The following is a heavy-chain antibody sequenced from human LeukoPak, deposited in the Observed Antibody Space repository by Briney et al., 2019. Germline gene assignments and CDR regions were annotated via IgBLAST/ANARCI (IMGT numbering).Heavy chain of an antibody. J-gene: IGHJ4*02. CDR2: INTGGIST. D-gene: IGHD6-19*01. V-gene: IGHV3-64D*06. Sequence: SGGSLRLSGSASGFTFSGSAMHWVRQAPGKGLEHVSSINTGGISTYYPDSVKGRFTISRDNSKNTLYLQMSSLRSEDTAVYYCVKGMTYSSGFLDYWGQGTPVTVSS. CDR3: VKGMTYSSGFLDY. CDR1: GFTFSGSA.